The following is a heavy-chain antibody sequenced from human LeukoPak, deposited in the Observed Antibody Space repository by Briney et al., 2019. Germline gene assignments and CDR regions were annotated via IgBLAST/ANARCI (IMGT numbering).Heavy chain of an antibody. CDR1: GYTFTSYG. Sequence: GASVKVSCKASGYTFTSYGISWVRQAPGQGLEWMGRISAYNGNTNYAQKLQGRVTMTTDTSTSTAYMELRSLRSDDTAVYYCARDPWRNSQYYYGMDVWGQGTTVTVSS. CDR2: ISAYNGNT. CDR3: ARDPWRNSQYYYGMDV. D-gene: IGHD2-21*01. J-gene: IGHJ6*02. V-gene: IGHV1-18*01.